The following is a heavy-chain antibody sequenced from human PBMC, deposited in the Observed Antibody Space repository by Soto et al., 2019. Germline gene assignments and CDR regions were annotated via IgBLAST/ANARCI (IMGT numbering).Heavy chain of an antibody. J-gene: IGHJ4*02. CDR3: ARGSAAAGPYYFDY. Sequence: SETLSLTCAVSGVSISSSNWWSWVRQPPGKGLEWIGYIFYTGSTYYNPTLKSRVTMSVDTSKRQFSLNLSSLRSEDTAVYYCARGSAAAGPYYFDYWAQGTLVTVSS. V-gene: IGHV4-28*03. CDR1: GVSISSSNW. D-gene: IGHD6-13*01. CDR2: IFYTGST.